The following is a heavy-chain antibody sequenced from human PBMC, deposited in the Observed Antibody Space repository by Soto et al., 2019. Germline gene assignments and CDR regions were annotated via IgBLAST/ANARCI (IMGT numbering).Heavy chain of an antibody. CDR3: ARDGDGSGYFLDF. V-gene: IGHV4-31*01. CDR1: GGSISSGGYY. J-gene: IGHJ4*02. Sequence: QVQLQESGPGLVKPSQTLSLICTVSGGSISSGGYYWSWIRQHPGKGLEWIGYIYSSGSTYYNPSLTSHLTLPLDTSENHFSLNLSSMTAADAAVYYCARDGDGSGYFLDFWGQGTLVTVSS. CDR2: IYSSGST. D-gene: IGHD3-22*01.